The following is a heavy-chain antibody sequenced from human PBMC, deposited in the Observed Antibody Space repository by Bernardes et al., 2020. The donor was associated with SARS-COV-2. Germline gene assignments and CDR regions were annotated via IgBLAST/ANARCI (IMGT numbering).Heavy chain of an antibody. D-gene: IGHD1-26*01. CDR2: IAYDGSVT. CDR3: ARGGISVSCLDY. V-gene: IGHV3-30-3*01. Sequence: GSLRLSCAASGFTFNSYAMHWVRQAPDKGLEWVGVIAYDGSVTYYADSVKGRLIISRDNSKNTLYLQMNSLRDEDTAVYHCARGGISVSCLDYWGQGSLVTVSS. J-gene: IGHJ4*01. CDR1: GFTFNSYA.